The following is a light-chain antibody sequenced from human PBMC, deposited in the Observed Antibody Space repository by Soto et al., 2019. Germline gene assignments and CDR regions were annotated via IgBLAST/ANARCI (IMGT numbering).Light chain of an antibody. CDR3: SSYTGSSINTVV. J-gene: IGLJ2*01. V-gene: IGLV2-14*01. Sequence: QSVLTQPASVSGSPGQSITISCTGNSSDVGKYNYVSWYQQHPAKAPKLMIFEVSNRPSGVSNRFSGSKSGNTASLTISGLQAEHEAEYYCSSYTGSSINTVVFGGGTKVTVL. CDR1: SSDVGKYNY. CDR2: EVS.